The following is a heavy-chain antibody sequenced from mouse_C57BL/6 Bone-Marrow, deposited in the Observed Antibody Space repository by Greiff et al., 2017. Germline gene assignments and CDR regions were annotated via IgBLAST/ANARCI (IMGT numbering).Heavy chain of an antibody. J-gene: IGHJ2*01. Sequence: QVLLMQPGAELVKPGASVKLSCKASGYTFTSYWMHWVKQRPGQGLEWIGMIHPNSGSTNSHEKFKSKATLTVNKSSSTAYMQLSSLTSEDSAVYYCARWGLLLYWGQGTTLTVSS. D-gene: IGHD2-3*01. CDR3: ARWGLLLY. CDR2: IHPNSGST. CDR1: GYTFTSYW. V-gene: IGHV1-64*01.